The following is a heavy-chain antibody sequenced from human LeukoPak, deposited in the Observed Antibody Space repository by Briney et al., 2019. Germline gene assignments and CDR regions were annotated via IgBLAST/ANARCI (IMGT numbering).Heavy chain of an antibody. J-gene: IGHJ4*02. CDR2: VHGDGNNI. CDR3: ARARVGDPTDY. CDR1: GFPFSSYA. Sequence: SGGSLRLSCAASGFPFSSYAMYWVRQAPGEGLVWVSRVHGDGNNIGYADFVEGRFTISRDNVKNTLYLEMSSLRREDTAVYYCARARVGDPTDYWGQGTLVTVSS. D-gene: IGHD1-26*01. V-gene: IGHV3-74*01.